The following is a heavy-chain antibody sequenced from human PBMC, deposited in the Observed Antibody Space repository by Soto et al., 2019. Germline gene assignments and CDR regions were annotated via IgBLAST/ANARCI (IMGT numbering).Heavy chain of an antibody. CDR3: ASDSSAFDQ. CDR2: INNSSSRI. D-gene: IGHD3-10*01. V-gene: IGHV3-48*02. CDR1: GLTFSIYS. J-gene: IGHJ4*02. Sequence: GGSLRLSCAASGLTFSIYSMNWVRQAPGKGLEWLSYINNSSSRIFYADSVKGRFTISRDNAKNSVYLQMNSLRDDDTAVYYCASDSSAFDQWGQGALVTVSS.